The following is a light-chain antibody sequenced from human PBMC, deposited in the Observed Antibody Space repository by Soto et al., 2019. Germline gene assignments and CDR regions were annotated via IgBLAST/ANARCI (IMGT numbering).Light chain of an antibody. CDR3: LSHTTSRTYV. V-gene: IGLV2-14*03. CDR1: SSDIGAYEY. CDR2: NVN. Sequence: QAAVTQPASVSGWPGQSITISCSGTSSDIGAYEYVSSYQQHPGKPPKLMIYNVNNRPSGVSYRFSGSKSGNTASLTISRLQTEDEADYYCLSHTTSRTYVFGPGTKVTVL. J-gene: IGLJ1*01.